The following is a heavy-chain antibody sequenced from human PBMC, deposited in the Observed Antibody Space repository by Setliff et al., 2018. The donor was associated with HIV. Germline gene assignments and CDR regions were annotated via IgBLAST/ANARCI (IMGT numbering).Heavy chain of an antibody. J-gene: IGHJ4*02. CDR1: VYTFTSYY. D-gene: IGHD6-6*01. CDR2: FNPSRGST. Sequence: ASVTVSCKPSVYTFTSYYMHWVRQAPGQGREWMGIFNPSRGSTRYAQRFQGRVTMTRDTSPSTVYMELSSLRSEDTAVYYCARWYGFHSSSSVLGFWGQGTLVTVSS. V-gene: IGHV1-46*01. CDR3: ARWYGFHSSSSVLGF.